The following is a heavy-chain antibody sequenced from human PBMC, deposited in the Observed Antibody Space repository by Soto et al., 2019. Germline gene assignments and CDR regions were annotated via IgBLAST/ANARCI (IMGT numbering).Heavy chain of an antibody. CDR2: FYRGRST. CDR1: GFTLSSNY. Sequence: EVQLVETGGGLIQPGGSLRLSCAASGFTLSSNYMSWVRQAPGKGLEWVSVFYRGRSTYYADSVKGRFTISRDNSKNTLYRQRNILLAWDTALYYSARVSTTAKTFEFCGQGTLVSVSS. D-gene: IGHD4-17*01. J-gene: IGHJ4*02. CDR3: ARVSTTAKTFEF. V-gene: IGHV3-53*02.